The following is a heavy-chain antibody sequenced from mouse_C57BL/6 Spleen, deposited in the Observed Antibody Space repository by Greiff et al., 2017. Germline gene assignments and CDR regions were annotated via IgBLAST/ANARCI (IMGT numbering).Heavy chain of an antibody. J-gene: IGHJ2*01. CDR2: IYPGDGDT. V-gene: IGHV1-80*01. D-gene: IGHD1-1*01. CDR1: GYAFSSYW. CDR3: ARGGDYGSSYFDY. Sequence: QVQLQQSGAELVKPGASVKISCKASGYAFSSYWMNWVKQRPGKGLEWIGQIYPGDGDTNYNGKFKGKATLTADKSSSTAYMQLSSLTSEDSAVYFCARGGDYGSSYFDYWGQGTTLTVSS.